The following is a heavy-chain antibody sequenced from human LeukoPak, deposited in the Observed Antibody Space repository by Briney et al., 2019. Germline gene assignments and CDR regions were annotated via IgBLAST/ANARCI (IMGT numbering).Heavy chain of an antibody. V-gene: IGHV3-23*01. CDR3: ANTRSALDYGGNYGY. CDR1: GFTFSSYA. CDR2: ISGSGGST. D-gene: IGHD4-23*01. Sequence: PGGSLRLSCAASGFTFSSYAMSWVRQAPGKGLEWVSAISGSGGSTYYADSVKGRFTISRDNSKNTLYLQMNSLRAEDTAVYYCANTRSALDYGGNYGYWGQGTLVTVSS. J-gene: IGHJ4*02.